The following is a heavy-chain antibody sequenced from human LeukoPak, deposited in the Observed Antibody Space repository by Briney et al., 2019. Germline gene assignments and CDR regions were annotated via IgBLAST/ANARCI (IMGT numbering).Heavy chain of an antibody. V-gene: IGHV4-38-2*02. CDR3: ATSAWIFEYYFDY. CDR1: GYSISSGYY. J-gene: IGHJ4*02. CDR2: VYHSGST. D-gene: IGHD5-12*01. Sequence: SETLSLTCTVSGYSISSGYYWGWVRQPPGKGLEWIGTVYHSGSTYYNPSLRSRVTISVETSKNQFSLKVRSMTAADTAVYYCATSAWIFEYYFDYWGQGTLVTVSS.